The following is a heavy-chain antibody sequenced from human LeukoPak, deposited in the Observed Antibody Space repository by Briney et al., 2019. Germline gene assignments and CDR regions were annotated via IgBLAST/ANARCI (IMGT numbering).Heavy chain of an antibody. CDR3: ARGITRYGGKGTFDY. D-gene: IGHD4-23*01. V-gene: IGHV4-30-2*01. CDR1: GGSISSGSYS. Sequence: PSETLSLTCAVSGGSISSGSYSWSWIRQPPGKGLEWIGYIYPRGSTYYNPSLKSRVTMSVDTSKNQFSLKLSSVTAADTAVYYCARGITRYGGKGTFDYWGQGTLVTVSS. J-gene: IGHJ4*02. CDR2: IYPRGST.